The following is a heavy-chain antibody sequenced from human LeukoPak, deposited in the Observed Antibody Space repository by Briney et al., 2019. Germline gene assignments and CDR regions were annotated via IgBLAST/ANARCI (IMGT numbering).Heavy chain of an antibody. J-gene: IGHJ4*02. CDR1: GFTFSSYW. V-gene: IGHV3-7*01. Sequence: GGSLRLSCAASGFTFSSYWMSWVRQAPGKGLEWVANIKQDGSEKYYVDSVKGRFTISRDNAKNSLYLQMNSLRAEDTAVYYCARDRGTLSGMYYFDYWGQGTLVTVSS. CDR2: IKQDGSEK. CDR3: ARDRGTLSGMYYFDY. D-gene: IGHD1-26*01.